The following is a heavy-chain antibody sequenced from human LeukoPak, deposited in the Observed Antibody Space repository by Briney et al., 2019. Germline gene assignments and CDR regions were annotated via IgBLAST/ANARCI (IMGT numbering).Heavy chain of an antibody. V-gene: IGHV4-34*01. CDR1: GGSFSGYY. CDR3: AREVRGYYYFYGMDV. Sequence: SETLSLTCAVSGGSFSGYYWTWIRQPPGKGLEWMGEINHSESTNYNPSLKSRVTISVDTSKNQFSLKLSSVTAADTAVYYCAREVRGYYYFYGMDVWGQGTTVTVSS. J-gene: IGHJ6*02. D-gene: IGHD2-21*01. CDR2: INHSEST.